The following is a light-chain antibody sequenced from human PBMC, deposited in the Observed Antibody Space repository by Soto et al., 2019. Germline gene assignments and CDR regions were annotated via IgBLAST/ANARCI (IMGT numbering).Light chain of an antibody. V-gene: IGKV3-11*01. CDR1: QSVSSY. J-gene: IGKJ5*01. Sequence: EIVLTQSPATLSLSLGERATLSCRASQSVSSYLAWYQQKPGQAPRLLIYDASSRATGIPARFSGSGSGTDFTLTISSLEPEDFAVYYCQQRSNWPGTFGQGTRLEI. CDR2: DAS. CDR3: QQRSNWPGT.